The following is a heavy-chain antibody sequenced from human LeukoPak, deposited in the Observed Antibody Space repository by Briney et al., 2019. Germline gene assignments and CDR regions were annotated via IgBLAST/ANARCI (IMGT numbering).Heavy chain of an antibody. D-gene: IGHD2-2*01. J-gene: IGHJ4*02. CDR3: AREGTYCSRTSCYDSFLDY. CDR1: GDSIRGYY. Sequence: SETLSLTCSVSGDSIRGYYWSWIRQPAGKGLEWIGRIYTSGSTNYNPSLKTRVTLSVDTSKSQLSLRLSSVTAADTAVYYCAREGTYCSRTSCYDSFLDYWGQGTLVTVSS. CDR2: IYTSGST. V-gene: IGHV4-4*07.